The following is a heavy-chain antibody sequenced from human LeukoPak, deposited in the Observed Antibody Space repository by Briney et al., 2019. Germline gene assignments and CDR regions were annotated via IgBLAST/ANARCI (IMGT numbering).Heavy chain of an antibody. D-gene: IGHD2-15*01. CDR1: GGSFSGYY. J-gene: IGHJ5*02. CDR3: ARGDLGYCSGGSCYGGWFDP. V-gene: IGHV4-34*01. Sequence: PSETLSLTCAVYGGSFSGYYWSWIRQPPGKGLEWIGEINHSGSTNYNPSLKSRVTISVDTSKNQFSLKLSSVTAADTAVYYCARGDLGYCSGGSCYGGWFDPWGQGTLVTVSS. CDR2: INHSGST.